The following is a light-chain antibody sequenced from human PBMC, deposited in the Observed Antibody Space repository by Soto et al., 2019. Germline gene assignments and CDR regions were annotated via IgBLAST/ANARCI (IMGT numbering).Light chain of an antibody. J-gene: IGLJ2*01. CDR3: SSYTSSSTLV. CDR1: SSDVGTYNY. Sequence: QSALTQPVSVSGSPGQSITISCTGTSSDVGTYNYISWYQQHAGKVPKLIIYDVSKRPSGVSDRFSGSKSGNTASLTISGLQAEDEADYYCSSYTSSSTLVFGGGTKLTVL. CDR2: DVS. V-gene: IGLV2-14*01.